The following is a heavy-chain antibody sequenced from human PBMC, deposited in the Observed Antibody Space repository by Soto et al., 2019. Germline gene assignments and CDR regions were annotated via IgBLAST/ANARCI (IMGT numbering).Heavy chain of an antibody. J-gene: IGHJ4*02. D-gene: IGHD5-12*01. CDR3: AKVVGGYPTSYFDY. V-gene: IGHV3-23*01. CDR1: GFTFSSYA. Sequence: GGSLRLSCAASGFTFSSYAMSWVRQAPGKGLEWVSAISGSGGSTYYADSVKGPFTISRDNSRNTLYLQMNSLRAEDTAVYYCAKVVGGYPTSYFDYWGQGTLVTVSS. CDR2: ISGSGGST.